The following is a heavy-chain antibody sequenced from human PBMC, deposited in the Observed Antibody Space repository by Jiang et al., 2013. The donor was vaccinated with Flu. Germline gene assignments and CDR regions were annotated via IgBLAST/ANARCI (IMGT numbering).Heavy chain of an antibody. Sequence: VQLVESGGGVVQPGRSLRLSCAASGFTFSSYGMHWVRQAPGKGLDWVAFISYDVSDIYYADSVKGRFTISRDNSKNTLYLQMNNVRVEDTALYKCARTKDTYFFDSWGQGTLVTVSS. CDR1: GFTFSSYG. J-gene: IGHJ4*02. CDR3: ARTKDTYFFDS. V-gene: IGHV3-33*05. CDR2: ISYDVSDI.